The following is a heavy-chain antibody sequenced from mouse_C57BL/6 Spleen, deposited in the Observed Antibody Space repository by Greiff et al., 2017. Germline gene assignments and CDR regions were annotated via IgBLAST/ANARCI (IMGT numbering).Heavy chain of an antibody. Sequence: EVQLQQSVAELVRPGASVKLSCTASGFNIKNTHMHWVKQRPEQGLEWIGRIDPANGNTKYAPKFQGKDTITADTSSNTAYLQLSSLTSEDTAIYYCARDYDYAYWGQGTLVTVSA. CDR1: GFNIKNTH. CDR3: ARDYDYAY. J-gene: IGHJ3*01. D-gene: IGHD2-4*01. CDR2: IDPANGNT. V-gene: IGHV14-3*01.